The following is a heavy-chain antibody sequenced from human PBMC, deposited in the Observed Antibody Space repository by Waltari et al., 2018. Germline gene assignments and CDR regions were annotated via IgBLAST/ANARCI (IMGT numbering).Heavy chain of an antibody. CDR2: VDSEYGET. CDR1: GYTFTDYY. V-gene: IGHV1-69-2*01. J-gene: IGHJ4*02. Sequence: EVQLVQSGAEVKKPGATVKISCKVSGYTFTDYYMHWVQQAPGKGLEWMGLVDSEYGETIYEEKFQGRVTITADTSTDTAYMELSSLRSEDTAVYYCARPIRGITGTGIDYWGQGTLVTVSS. CDR3: ARPIRGITGTGIDY. D-gene: IGHD1-7*01.